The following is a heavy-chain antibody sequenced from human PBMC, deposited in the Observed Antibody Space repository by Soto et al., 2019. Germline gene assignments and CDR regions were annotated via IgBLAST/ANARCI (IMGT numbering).Heavy chain of an antibody. J-gene: IGHJ4*02. Sequence: SETLSLTCTVSGGSISSYYWSWIRQPPGKGLEWIGYIYYSGSTNYNPSLKSRVTISVDTSKNQFSLKLSSVTAADTAVYYCARGGYDTRFDYWGQGTLVTVSS. CDR1: GGSISSYY. CDR2: IYYSGST. CDR3: ARGGYDTRFDY. V-gene: IGHV4-59*01. D-gene: IGHD5-12*01.